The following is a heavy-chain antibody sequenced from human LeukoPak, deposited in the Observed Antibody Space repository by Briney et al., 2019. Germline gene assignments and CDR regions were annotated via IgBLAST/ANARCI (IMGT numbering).Heavy chain of an antibody. CDR3: ARPRRVGATSPINY. Sequence: GGSLRLSCAASGFTFSSYAMHWVRQAPGKGLEWAAVISYDGSNKYYADSVKGRFTISRDNSKNTLYLQMNSLRAEDTAVYYCARPRRVGATSPINYWGQGTLVTVSS. CDR1: GFTFSSYA. V-gene: IGHV3-30-3*01. D-gene: IGHD1-26*01. CDR2: ISYDGSNK. J-gene: IGHJ4*02.